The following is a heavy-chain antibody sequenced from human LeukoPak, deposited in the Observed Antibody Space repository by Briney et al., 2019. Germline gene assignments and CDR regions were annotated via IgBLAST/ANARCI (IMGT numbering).Heavy chain of an antibody. J-gene: IGHJ6*03. D-gene: IGHD1-26*01. Sequence: SETLSLTCAVYGGSFSGYYWSWIRQPPGKGLEWIGEINHSGSTNYNPSLKSRVTISVDKSKNQFSLKLSSVTAADTAVYYCASGAYSYYYMDVWGKGTTVTISS. CDR2: INHSGST. V-gene: IGHV4-34*01. CDR1: GGSFSGYY. CDR3: ASGAYSYYYMDV.